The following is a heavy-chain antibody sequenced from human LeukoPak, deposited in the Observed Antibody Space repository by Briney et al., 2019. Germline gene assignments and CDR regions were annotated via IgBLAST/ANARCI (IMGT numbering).Heavy chain of an antibody. Sequence: PGGSLRLSCAASGFTFSNAWMSWVRQAPGKGLEWVGRIKSKTDGGTTDYAAPVKGRFTISRDDSKSIAYLQMNSLKTEDTAVYYCTRETSSGWYVVDYWGQGTLVTVSS. D-gene: IGHD6-19*01. CDR1: GFTFSNAW. J-gene: IGHJ4*02. CDR3: TRETSSGWYVVDY. V-gene: IGHV3-15*01. CDR2: IKSKTDGGTT.